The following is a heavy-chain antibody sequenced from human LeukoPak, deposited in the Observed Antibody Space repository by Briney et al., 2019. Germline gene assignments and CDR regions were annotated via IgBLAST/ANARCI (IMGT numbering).Heavy chain of an antibody. V-gene: IGHV4-59*02. J-gene: IGHJ6*02. Sequence: SETLSLTCSVSGGSVSGFYWNWIRRSPGKGLEWIGHVHYSGKTVYNPSLQSRVTMSVDTSTNRFSLKLSSVTAADTAIYFCATPPYGMDVWGQGTTVTVSS. CDR2: VHYSGKT. CDR3: ATPPYGMDV. CDR1: GGSVSGFY.